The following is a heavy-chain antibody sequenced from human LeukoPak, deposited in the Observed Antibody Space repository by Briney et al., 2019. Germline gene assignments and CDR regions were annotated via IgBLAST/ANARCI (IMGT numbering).Heavy chain of an antibody. J-gene: IGHJ4*02. CDR2: IDANNGDT. V-gene: IGHV1-2*02. D-gene: IGHD2-15*01. CDR3: ARDPSSVALYFFDY. Sequence: ASVKISCKASGYTFRGNYIHWLRQAPGQGLEWMGWIDANNGDTKSAQKFQGRVTMSRDTAISTAYMYLSSLRPDDAAVYYCARDPSSVALYFFDYWGQGTLVTVSS. CDR1: GYTFRGNY.